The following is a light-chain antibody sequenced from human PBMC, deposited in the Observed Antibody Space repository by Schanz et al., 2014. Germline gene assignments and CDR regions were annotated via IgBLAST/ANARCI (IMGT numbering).Light chain of an antibody. CDR3: QQSNRVPFT. CDR1: QSISTY. CDR2: AAS. J-gene: IGKJ3*01. V-gene: IGKV1-39*01. Sequence: DVQMTQTPSSLSASIGDRVTITCRASQSISTYVNWYQQKPGKAPKLLIYAASSWQSGVPSRFSGSGSVTDFTLSISSLQLEDFATYYCQQSNRVPFTFGPGTKVNIK.